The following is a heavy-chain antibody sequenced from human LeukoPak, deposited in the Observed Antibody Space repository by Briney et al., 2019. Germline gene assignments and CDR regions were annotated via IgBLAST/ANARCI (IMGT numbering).Heavy chain of an antibody. CDR1: AFIVSDAW. J-gene: IGHJ4*02. V-gene: IGHV3-7*01. Sequence: GGSQRLSRVACAFIVSDAWMSWVRRASGKGLECLANIAPDGSVKNYRPYLKGQFTIPRDNAKNSLHLQMNSLRAEDTAVYYCARNYLFHTHDYWGQGTLVIVSS. CDR2: IAPDGSVK. D-gene: IGHD3-16*01. CDR3: ARNYLFHTHDY.